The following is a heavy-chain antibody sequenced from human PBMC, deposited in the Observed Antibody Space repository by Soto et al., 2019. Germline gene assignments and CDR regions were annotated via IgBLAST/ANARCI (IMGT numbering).Heavy chain of an antibody. V-gene: IGHV3-66*01. CDR1: GFTVSSNY. CDR3: AKDPGQWLVPNFDY. CDR2: IYSGGST. J-gene: IGHJ4*02. D-gene: IGHD6-19*01. Sequence: GGSLRLSCAASGFTVSSNYMSWVRQAPGKGVEWVSVIYSGGSTYYADSVKGRFTISRDNSKNTLYLQMNSLRAEDTAVYYCAKDPGQWLVPNFDYWGQGTLVTVSS.